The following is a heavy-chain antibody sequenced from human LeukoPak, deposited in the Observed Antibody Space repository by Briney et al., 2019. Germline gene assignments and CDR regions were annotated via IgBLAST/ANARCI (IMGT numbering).Heavy chain of an antibody. Sequence: PGGSLRLSCAASGFTFSSYAMSWVRQAPGEGLEWVSAISGSGGSTYYADSVKGRFTISRDNSKNTLYLQMNSLRAEDTAVYYCAKEELRYFDWLSPFDYWGQGTLVTVSS. CDR3: AKEELRYFDWLSPFDY. D-gene: IGHD3-9*01. CDR2: ISGSGGST. CDR1: GFTFSSYA. V-gene: IGHV3-23*01. J-gene: IGHJ4*02.